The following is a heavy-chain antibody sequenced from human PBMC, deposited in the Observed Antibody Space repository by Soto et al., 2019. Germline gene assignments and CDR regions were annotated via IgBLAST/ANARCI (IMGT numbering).Heavy chain of an antibody. J-gene: IGHJ5*02. CDR3: ARVDSGYEPFDP. V-gene: IGHV1-2*02. Sequence: ALVKVSCKASGYTFTGYYMHWVRQAPGQGLEWMGWINPNSGGTNYAQKFQGRVTMTRDTSISTAYMELSRLRSDDTAVYYCARVDSGYEPFDPWGQGTLVTVSS. D-gene: IGHD5-12*01. CDR2: INPNSGGT. CDR1: GYTFTGYY.